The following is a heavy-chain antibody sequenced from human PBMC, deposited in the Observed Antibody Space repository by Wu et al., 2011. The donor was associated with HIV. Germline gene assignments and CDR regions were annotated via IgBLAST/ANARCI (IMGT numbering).Heavy chain of an antibody. V-gene: IGHV1-18*01. D-gene: IGHD2-15*01. CDR2: IRTYNGET. J-gene: IGHJ3*02. CDR1: GYTFTSYG. CDR3: ASVRCHVDHCYFPLLGTAFDI. Sequence: QVQLVQSGAEVKKPGASVKVSCKASGYTFTSYGISWVRQAPGQGLEWIGWIRTYNGETNYAQNFQDRVSMSTDSATTTAYMELRSLKSDDTAVYYCASVRCHVDHCYFPLLGTAFDIWGQGTMVTVSS.